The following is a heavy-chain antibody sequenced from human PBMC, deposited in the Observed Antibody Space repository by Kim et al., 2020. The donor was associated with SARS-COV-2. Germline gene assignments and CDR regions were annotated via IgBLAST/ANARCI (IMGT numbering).Heavy chain of an antibody. CDR1: GGSISSYY. D-gene: IGHD6-13*01. V-gene: IGHV4-59*13. CDR2: IYYSGST. CDR3: ARERKASTGIAEGDTDDA. Sequence: SETLSLTCTASGGSISSYYWSWIRQPPGTGLEWIGYIYYSGSTNYNPSPKSGVIISVDKSKNQFSLKLSSVIAADTAAYYCARERKASTGIAEGDTDDA. J-gene: IGHJ3*01.